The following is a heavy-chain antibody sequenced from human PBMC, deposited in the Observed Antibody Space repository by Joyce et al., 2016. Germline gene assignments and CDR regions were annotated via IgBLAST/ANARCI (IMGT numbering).Heavy chain of an antibody. V-gene: IGHV3-9*01. CDR1: GFSFEDYA. J-gene: IGHJ4*02. CDR2: ITWNGGII. Sequence: EVQLVESGGGVVQPGRSLRLSCAASGFSFEDYAMHWVRQVPGKGLDLFSGITWNGGIIGYADSVKGRFTVSRDNAKNSLFLQMDSLRPEDTALYYCAKVRGAYRYYYFDYWGQGALVTVSS. CDR3: AKVRGAYRYYYFDY. D-gene: IGHD3-16*02.